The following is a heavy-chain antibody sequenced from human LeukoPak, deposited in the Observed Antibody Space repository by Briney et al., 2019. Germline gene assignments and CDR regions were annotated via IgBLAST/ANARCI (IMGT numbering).Heavy chain of an antibody. CDR1: GLTFSIHW. Sequence: GGSLRLSCAASGLTFSIHWMNWVRQAPGKGLECVANINQDGSDKYYVDSVKGRFTISRDNTKNSLYLQMNSLRAEDTAVYYCAKGGYSNFDYWGQGTLVTVSS. CDR3: AKGGYSNFDY. V-gene: IGHV3-7*03. D-gene: IGHD4-11*01. CDR2: INQDGSDK. J-gene: IGHJ4*02.